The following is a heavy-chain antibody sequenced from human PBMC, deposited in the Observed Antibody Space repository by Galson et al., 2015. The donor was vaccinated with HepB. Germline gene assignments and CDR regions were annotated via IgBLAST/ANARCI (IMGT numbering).Heavy chain of an antibody. J-gene: IGHJ4*02. CDR3: ARVYSGSYYG. D-gene: IGHD1-26*01. V-gene: IGHV4-38-2*01. CDR1: GYSISSGYY. Sequence: LSLTCAVSGYSISSGYYWGWIRQPPGKGLEWIGSIYHSGSTYYNPSLKSRVTISVDTSKNQFSLKLSSVTAADTAVYYCARVYSGSYYGWGQGTLVTVSS. CDR2: IYHSGST.